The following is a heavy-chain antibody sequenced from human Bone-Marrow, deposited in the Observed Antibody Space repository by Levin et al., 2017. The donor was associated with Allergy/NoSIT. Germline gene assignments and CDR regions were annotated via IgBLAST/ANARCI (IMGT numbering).Heavy chain of an antibody. Sequence: LSLTCAASGFTFSSYSMNWVRQAPGKGLEWVSSISSSSSYIYYADSVKGRFTISRDNAKNSLYLQMNSLRAEDTAVYYCTKPAPGSSGYDYWGQGTLVTVSS. D-gene: IGHD6-19*01. CDR3: TKPAPGSSGYDY. J-gene: IGHJ4*02. V-gene: IGHV3-21*01. CDR2: ISSSSSYI. CDR1: GFTFSSYS.